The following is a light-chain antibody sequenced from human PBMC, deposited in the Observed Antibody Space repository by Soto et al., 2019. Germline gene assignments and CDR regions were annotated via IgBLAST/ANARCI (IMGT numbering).Light chain of an antibody. J-gene: IGKJ1*01. CDR3: QQYNSYAWT. CDR1: QSISNR. Sequence: DIQMTQSPSTLSASVGDRVTITCRASQSISNRLAWYQQRPGKAPKLLIYKASSLESGVPSRFSGSGSGTEFTLTISSLQPDDFATYYCQQYNSYAWTFGQGTKVDIK. CDR2: KAS. V-gene: IGKV1-5*03.